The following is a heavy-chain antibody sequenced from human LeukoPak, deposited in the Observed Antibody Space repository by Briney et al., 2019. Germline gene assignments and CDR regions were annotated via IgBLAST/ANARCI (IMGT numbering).Heavy chain of an antibody. CDR3: ARLYSSTWYAYMDV. D-gene: IGHD6-13*01. J-gene: IGHJ6*03. Sequence: SETLSLTCTVSGGSISSSSYYWGWIRQPPGKGLEWIGSISYSGPTYYNPSLKSRVTISVDTSKNQFSLKLSSVTAADTAVYYCARLYSSTWYAYMDVWGKGTTVTVSS. CDR1: GGSISSSSYY. CDR2: ISYSGPT. V-gene: IGHV4-39*01.